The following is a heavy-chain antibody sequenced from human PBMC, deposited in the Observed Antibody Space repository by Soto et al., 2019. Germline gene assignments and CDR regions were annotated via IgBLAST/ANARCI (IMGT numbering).Heavy chain of an antibody. V-gene: IGHV3-49*03. Sequence: GGSLRLSCTASGFTFGDYAMSWFRQAPGKGLEWVGFIRSKAYGGTTEYAASVKGRFTISRDDSKSIAYLQMNSLKTEDTAVYYCTSYYGSGSYYNGIDYWGQGTLVTVSS. D-gene: IGHD3-10*01. CDR1: GFTFGDYA. CDR2: IRSKAYGGTT. J-gene: IGHJ4*02. CDR3: TSYYGSGSYYNGIDY.